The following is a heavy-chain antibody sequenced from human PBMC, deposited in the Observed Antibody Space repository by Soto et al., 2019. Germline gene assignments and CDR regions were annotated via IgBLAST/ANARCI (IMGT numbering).Heavy chain of an antibody. CDR2: IYYSGST. V-gene: IGHV4-59*08. J-gene: IGHJ3*02. Sequence: PSETLSLTCTASGGSITSFDWSWIRQPPGKGLEWIAYIYYSGSTNYNPSLKSRVTISVDTSKNQFSLKLSSVTAADTAVYYCARIPPRSAFDIWGQGTMVTVSS. D-gene: IGHD3-3*01. CDR3: ARIPPRSAFDI. CDR1: GGSITSFD.